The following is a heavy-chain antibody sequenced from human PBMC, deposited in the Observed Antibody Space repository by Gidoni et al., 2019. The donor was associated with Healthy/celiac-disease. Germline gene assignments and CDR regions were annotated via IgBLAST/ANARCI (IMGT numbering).Heavy chain of an antibody. V-gene: IGHV1-69*06. CDR1: GGHFSSYA. J-gene: IGHJ6*02. CDR3: ARAGSGSPGRGSYYYYGMDV. Sequence: VQLVQSGAEVKKPGSSVKVSCNASGGHFSSYAISWVRQAPGQGLRWMGGIIPIFGTANYAQKYQGRVTITEDKSTSTAYMELSSLRSEDTAVYYCARAGSGSPGRGSYYYYGMDVWGQGTTVTVSS. CDR2: IIPIFGTA. D-gene: IGHD1-26*01.